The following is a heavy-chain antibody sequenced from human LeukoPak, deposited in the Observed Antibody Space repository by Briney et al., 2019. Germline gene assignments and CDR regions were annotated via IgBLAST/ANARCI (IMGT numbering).Heavy chain of an antibody. V-gene: IGHV1-69*04. CDR3: ARVSSPPPDYYYYGMDV. CDR1: GGTFSSYA. J-gene: IGHJ6*02. Sequence: SVKVSCKASGGTFSSYAISWVRQAPGQGLEWMGRIIPILGIANYAQKFQGRVTITADKSTSTAYMELSSLRSEDTAVYYCARVSSPPPDYYYYGMDVWGQGTTVTVSS. CDR2: IIPILGIA.